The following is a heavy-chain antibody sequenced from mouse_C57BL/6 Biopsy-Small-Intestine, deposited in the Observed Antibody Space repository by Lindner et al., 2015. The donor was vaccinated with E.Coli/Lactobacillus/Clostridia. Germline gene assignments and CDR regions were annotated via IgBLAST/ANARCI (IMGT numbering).Heavy chain of an antibody. D-gene: IGHD1-1*01. J-gene: IGHJ4*01. CDR3: ARDKGSGGHFSWFDP. CDR1: GGAFSTNS. CDR2: ITPILNMP. V-gene: IGHV1-53*01. Sequence: SVKVSCKASGGAFSTNSISWVRQAPGRGPEWMGRITPILNMPNYAQKFQDRVTITADKSTSTVYMELSSLRSEDTAVYYCARDKGSGGHFSWFDPWGQGTLVTVSS.